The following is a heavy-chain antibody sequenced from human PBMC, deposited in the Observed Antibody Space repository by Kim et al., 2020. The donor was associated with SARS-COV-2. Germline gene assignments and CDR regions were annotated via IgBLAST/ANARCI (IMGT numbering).Heavy chain of an antibody. J-gene: IGHJ6*02. V-gene: IGHV1-46*01. D-gene: IGHD3-22*01. Sequence: ASVKVSCKASGYTFTSYYMHWVRQAPGQGLEWMGIINPSGGSTSYAQKFQGRVTMTRDTSTSTVYMELSSLRSEDTAVYYCARDYYYDSSGYYSFGYYYYGMDVWGQGTTVTVSS. CDR3: ARDYYYDSSGYYSFGYYYYGMDV. CDR1: GYTFTSYY. CDR2: INPSGGST.